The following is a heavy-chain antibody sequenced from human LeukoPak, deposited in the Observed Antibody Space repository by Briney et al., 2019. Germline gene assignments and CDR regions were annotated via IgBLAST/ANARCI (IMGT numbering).Heavy chain of an antibody. J-gene: IGHJ4*02. CDR2: ISYDGSNK. CDR1: GFTFSSYA. D-gene: IGHD6-13*01. CDR3: AKSFGPVIAAAGTGAD. V-gene: IGHV3-30*04. Sequence: PGRSLRLSCAASGFTFSSYAMHWVRQAPGKGLEWVAVISYDGSNKYYADSVKGRFTISRDNSKNTLFLQMNSLRADDTAVYYCAKSFGPVIAAAGTGADWGQGTLVTVSS.